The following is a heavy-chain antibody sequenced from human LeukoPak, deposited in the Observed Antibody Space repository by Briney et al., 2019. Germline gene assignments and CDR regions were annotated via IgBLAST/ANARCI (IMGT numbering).Heavy chain of an antibody. J-gene: IGHJ4*02. Sequence: SETLSLTCTVSGGSINGYYWSWIRQPPEKGLEWIGYIYYRGSTNYNPSPKSRVTISVDTSKNQFSLELSSVTAADTAVYYCARADYDTSAYYYTFDYWGQGTLVTVSS. CDR2: IYYRGST. D-gene: IGHD3-22*01. CDR1: GGSINGYY. CDR3: ARADYDTSAYYYTFDY. V-gene: IGHV4-59*01.